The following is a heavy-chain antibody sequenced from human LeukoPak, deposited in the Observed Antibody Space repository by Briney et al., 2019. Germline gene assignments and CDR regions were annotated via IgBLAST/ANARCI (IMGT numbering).Heavy chain of an antibody. J-gene: IGHJ4*02. CDR3: ARGPHTHYYENSGHLDY. Sequence: SETLSLTCTVSGGSISSGSYYWSWIRQPAGKGLEWIGRIYTSGSTNYNPSLKSRVTISVDTSKNQFSLKLTSVTAADTALYYCARGPHTHYYENSGHLDYWGQGTLVTVSS. V-gene: IGHV4-61*02. CDR2: IYTSGST. CDR1: GGSISSGSYY. D-gene: IGHD3-22*01.